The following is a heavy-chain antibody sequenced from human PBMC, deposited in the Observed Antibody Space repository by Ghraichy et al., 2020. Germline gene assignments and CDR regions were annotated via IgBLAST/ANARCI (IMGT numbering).Heavy chain of an antibody. V-gene: IGHV3-48*02. Sequence: LSLTCAASGFTFSSYSMNWVRQAPGKGLEWVSYISSSSSTIYYADSVKGRFTISRDNAKNSLYLQMNSLRDEDTAVYYCARDLVDLAAPYYYYGMDVWGQGTTVTVSS. D-gene: IGHD2-15*01. J-gene: IGHJ6*02. CDR3: ARDLVDLAAPYYYYGMDV. CDR2: ISSSSSTI. CDR1: GFTFSSYS.